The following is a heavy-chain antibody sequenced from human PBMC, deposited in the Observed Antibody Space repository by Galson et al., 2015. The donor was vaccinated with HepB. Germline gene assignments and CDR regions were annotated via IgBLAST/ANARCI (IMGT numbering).Heavy chain of an antibody. D-gene: IGHD3-10*01. CDR2: IDYSGST. CDR1: VSSVNSGTYY. CDR3: ARLWLGGGEGS. J-gene: IGHJ4*02. Sequence: QVQLQESGPGLVRPSETLSLTCTVSVSSVNSGTYYWTWIRQSPGKGLQWIGYIDYSGSTDYNPSLKSRVTISVDTSRNQFSLRLGSVTAADTAGYYWARLWLGGGEGSWGQGTLVTVSS. V-gene: IGHV4-61*01.